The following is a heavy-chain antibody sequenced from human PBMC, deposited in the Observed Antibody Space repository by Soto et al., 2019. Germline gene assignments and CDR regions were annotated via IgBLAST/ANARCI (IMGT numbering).Heavy chain of an antibody. Sequence: SETLSLTCTVSGYSINSDDYWGWIRQPPGKGLEWIASIYHSVSTFYNPSLRSRVTISIDTSKNQFSLRLTAVTAADTAMYYCARRTHYYGSGVGGWFPYYFDYWGQGTLVTVSS. CDR2: IYHSVST. CDR1: GYSINSDDY. J-gene: IGHJ4*02. CDR3: ARRTHYYGSGVGGWFPYYFDY. V-gene: IGHV4-38-2*02. D-gene: IGHD3-10*01.